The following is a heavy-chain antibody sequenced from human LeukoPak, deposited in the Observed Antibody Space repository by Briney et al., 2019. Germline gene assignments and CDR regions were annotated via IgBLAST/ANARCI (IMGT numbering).Heavy chain of an antibody. CDR1: GFTFSSYV. CDR2: ISGSGDST. CDR3: AKEGFYCSGGSCYSFYYYYMDV. Sequence: GGTLRLSCAASGFTFSSYVMTWVRQAPGKGLEWVSAISGSGDSTYYADSVKGRFTISRDNSKNTLYLQMNSLRAEDTAVYYCAKEGFYCSGGSCYSFYYYYMDVWGKGTTVTVSS. D-gene: IGHD2-15*01. V-gene: IGHV3-23*01. J-gene: IGHJ6*03.